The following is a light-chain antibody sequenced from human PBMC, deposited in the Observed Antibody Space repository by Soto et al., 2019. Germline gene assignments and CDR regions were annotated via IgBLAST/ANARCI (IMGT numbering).Light chain of an antibody. CDR1: QSVSSY. CDR3: QQRSDWPRT. V-gene: IGKV3-11*01. J-gene: IGKJ2*01. Sequence: EIVLTQSPATLSLSPGERATLSCRASQSVSSYLAWFQQKPGQAPRLLIYDVSTRAPGIPARFSGSGSGTDITLTIGSLEPEDFAVYYCQQRSDWPRTFGQGTELEIK. CDR2: DVS.